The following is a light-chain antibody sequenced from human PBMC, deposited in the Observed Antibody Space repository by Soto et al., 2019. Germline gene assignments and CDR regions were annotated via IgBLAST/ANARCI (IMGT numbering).Light chain of an antibody. CDR2: DDS. J-gene: IGKJ3*01. Sequence: AIQLTQSPSSLSASVGDRVTITCRASQGISSALASYQQKPGKAPKLLIYDDSSLESGFPSRFSRRGSGTDFTLTLSSLQPEEFATYYCQLFNSYPFTFGHGTKVDIK. CDR1: QGISSA. V-gene: IGKV1-13*02. CDR3: QLFNSYPFT.